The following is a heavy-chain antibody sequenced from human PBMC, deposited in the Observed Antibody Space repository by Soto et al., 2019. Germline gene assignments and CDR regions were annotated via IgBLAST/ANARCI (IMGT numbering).Heavy chain of an antibody. D-gene: IGHD2-15*01. CDR3: AKRLGSCSGGYCYSVRPDMDY. V-gene: IGHV3-23*01. J-gene: IGHJ4*02. CDR2: ISGSGGST. Sequence: PWGSLRLSWAASGFTFSNYAMSWVRQAPGKGLDWVSSISGSGGSTYYADSVKGRFTISRDNSRNTLYLQMNTLRAEDTAVYYCAKRLGSCSGGYCYSVRPDMDYWGQGTLVTVSS. CDR1: GFTFSNYA.